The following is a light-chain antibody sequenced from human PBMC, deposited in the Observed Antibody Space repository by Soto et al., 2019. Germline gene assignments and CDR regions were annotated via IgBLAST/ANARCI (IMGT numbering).Light chain of an antibody. Sequence: EIVMTQSPASLSVPPGERATLSCRASQSVSTNFAWYLQKPGQAPRLLIYGASTRATAVPARFTASGSGTEFTLSIRSMQSDDFGVYSCQQYDTWPRTFGQGTKVDI. CDR1: QSVSTN. CDR2: GAS. V-gene: IGKV3-15*01. CDR3: QQYDTWPRT. J-gene: IGKJ1*01.